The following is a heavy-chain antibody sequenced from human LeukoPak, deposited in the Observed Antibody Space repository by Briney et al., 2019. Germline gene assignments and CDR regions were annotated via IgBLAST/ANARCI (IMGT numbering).Heavy chain of an antibody. CDR2: ISYDGSNK. J-gene: IGHJ4*02. CDR3: ARDKWFGEWACDY. D-gene: IGHD3-10*01. Sequence: PGGSLRLSRVASGFTFSNYAMHWVRQAPGKGLEWVAVISYDGSNKYYADSVKGRFTISRDNSKNTLYLQMNSLRAEDTAVYYCARDKWFGEWACDYWGQGTLVTVSS. V-gene: IGHV3-30-3*01. CDR1: GFTFSNYA.